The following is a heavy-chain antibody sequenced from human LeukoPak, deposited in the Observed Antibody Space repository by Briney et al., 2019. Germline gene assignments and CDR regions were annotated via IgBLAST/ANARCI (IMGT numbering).Heavy chain of an antibody. V-gene: IGHV4-34*01. D-gene: IGHD3-22*01. J-gene: IGHJ3*02. CDR2: TNHSGST. CDR3: ARGRRRDDSSGYYGAFDI. CDR1: GGSFSGYY. Sequence: SETLSLTCAVYGGSFSGYYWSWIRQPPGKGLEWIGETNHSGSTNYNPSLKSRVTISVDTSKNQFSLKLSSVTAADTAVYYCARGRRRDDSSGYYGAFDIWGQGTMVTVSS.